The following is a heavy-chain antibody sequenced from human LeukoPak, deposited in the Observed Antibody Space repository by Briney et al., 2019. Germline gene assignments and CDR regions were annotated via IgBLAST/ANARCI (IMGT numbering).Heavy chain of an antibody. CDR3: ARDGSGYWFDY. CDR1: GFTFRRYT. CDR2: ISYDGRNE. Sequence: PGRSLRLSCAASGFTFRRYTMHWVRQAPGKGLEWVAVISYDGRNENYADSVSGRFTISRDNSKNTLYLQMNSLGAEDTAVYYCARDGSGYWFDYWGQGTLATVSS. V-gene: IGHV3-30*01. J-gene: IGHJ4*02. D-gene: IGHD3-22*01.